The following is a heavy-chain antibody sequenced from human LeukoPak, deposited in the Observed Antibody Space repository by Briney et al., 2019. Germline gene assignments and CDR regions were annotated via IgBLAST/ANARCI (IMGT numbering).Heavy chain of an antibody. CDR3: ARDHVTTVTAGDVD. CDR1: GYTFTSYG. V-gene: IGHV1-18*01. Sequence: GASVKVSCEASGYTFTSYGISWVRQAPGQGLEWMGWISAYNVNTNYAQKLQGRVAMTTDTSTSTACMELRSLRSDDTAVYYCARDHVTTVTAGDVDWGQGTLVTVSS. J-gene: IGHJ4*02. CDR2: ISAYNVNT. D-gene: IGHD4-17*01.